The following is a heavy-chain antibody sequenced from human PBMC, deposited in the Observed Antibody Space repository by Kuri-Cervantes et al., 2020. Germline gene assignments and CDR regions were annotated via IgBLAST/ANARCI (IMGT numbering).Heavy chain of an antibody. CDR3: ARGGYSYGSSFFDL. CDR1: GFTASSNY. V-gene: IGHV3-53*01. J-gene: IGHJ2*01. CDR2: IYSDGST. Sequence: GESLKISCAASGFTASSNYMSWVRQTPGRGLEWVSFIYSDGSTYYADSVKGRFTISRDNSKNTLYLQMNSLRAEDTAVYYCARGGYSYGSSFFDLWGRGTLVTVSS. D-gene: IGHD5-18*01.